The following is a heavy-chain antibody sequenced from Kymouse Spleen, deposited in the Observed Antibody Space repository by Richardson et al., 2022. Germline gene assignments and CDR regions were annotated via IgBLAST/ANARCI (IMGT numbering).Heavy chain of an antibody. CDR1: GFTFSSYS. J-gene: IGHJ4*02. CDR3: AREGYYYGSGSYSFDY. Sequence: EVQLVESGGGLVQPGGSLRLSCAASGFTFSSYSMNWVRQAPGKGLEWVSYISSSSSTIYYADSVKGRFTISRDNAKNSLYLQMNSLRDEDTAVYYCAREGYYYGSGSYSFDYWGQGTLVTVSS. V-gene: IGHV3-48*02. CDR2: ISSSSSTI. D-gene: IGHD3-10*01.